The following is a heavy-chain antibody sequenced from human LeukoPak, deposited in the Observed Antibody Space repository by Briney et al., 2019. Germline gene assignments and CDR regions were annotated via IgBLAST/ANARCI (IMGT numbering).Heavy chain of an antibody. CDR2: ISGSGSST. CDR3: AKAERRVLDY. CDR1: GFTFSSYG. V-gene: IGHV3-23*01. J-gene: IGHJ4*02. D-gene: IGHD1-1*01. Sequence: GGSLRLSCAASGFTFSSYGMSWVRQAPGKGLEWVSAISGSGSSTYYADSVKGRFTISRDNSKNTLYLQMNSLRAEDTAVYYCAKAERRVLDYWGQGTLVTVSS.